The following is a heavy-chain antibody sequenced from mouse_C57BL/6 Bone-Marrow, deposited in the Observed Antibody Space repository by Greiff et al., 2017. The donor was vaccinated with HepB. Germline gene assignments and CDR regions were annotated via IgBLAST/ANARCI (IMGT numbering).Heavy chain of an antibody. V-gene: IGHV1-22*01. CDR3: ARGPYSNCHLAMGY. CDR2: INPNNGGT. D-gene: IGHD2-5*01. Sequence: VQLKQSGPELVKPGASVKMSCKASGYTFTDYNMHWVKQSHGKSLEWIGYINPNNGGTSYNQKFKGKATLTVNKSSSTAYMELRSLTSEDSAVYYCARGPYSNCHLAMGYWGRGTSVTVSS. CDR1: GYTFTDYN. J-gene: IGHJ4*01.